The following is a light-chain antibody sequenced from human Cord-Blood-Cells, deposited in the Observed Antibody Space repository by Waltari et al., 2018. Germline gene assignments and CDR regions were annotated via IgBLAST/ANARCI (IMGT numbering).Light chain of an antibody. CDR1: SSDVGSYNL. V-gene: IGLV2-23*01. Sequence: QSALTQPASVSGSPGQSITISCTGTSSDVGSYNLVSWYQQHPGKAPKFMIYEGSKRPSGVSNRFSGSKSGNTASLTISGLQAEAEADYYCCSYAGSSTLFGGGTKLTVL. CDR2: EGS. CDR3: CSYAGSSTL. J-gene: IGLJ2*01.